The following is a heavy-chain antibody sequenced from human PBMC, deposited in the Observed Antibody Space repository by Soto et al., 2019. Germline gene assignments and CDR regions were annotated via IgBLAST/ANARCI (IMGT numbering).Heavy chain of an antibody. J-gene: IGHJ4*02. V-gene: IGHV3-73*01. CDR1: GFTFSGSA. CDR2: IRSKANSYAT. Sequence: GGSLRLSCAASGFTFSGSAMHWVRQASGKGLEWVGRIRSKANSYATAYAASVKGRFTISRDDSKNTAYLQMNSLKTEDTAVYYCTTTYYDILTGYYRPGSSDYWGQGTLVTVSS. CDR3: TTTYYDILTGYYRPGSSDY. D-gene: IGHD3-9*01.